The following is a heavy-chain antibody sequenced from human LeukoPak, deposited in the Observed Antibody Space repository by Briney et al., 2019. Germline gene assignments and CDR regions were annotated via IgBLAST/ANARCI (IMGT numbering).Heavy chain of an antibody. J-gene: IGHJ4*02. V-gene: IGHV4-59*12. Sequence: PSETLSLTCTVSGGSISSYYWSWIRQPPGKGLEWIGYIYYSGSTNYNPSLKSRVTISVATSKNQFSLKLSSVTAADTAVYYCASSYYDSSGHVDYWGQGTLVTVSS. CDR1: GGSISSYY. CDR3: ASSYYDSSGHVDY. CDR2: IYYSGST. D-gene: IGHD3-22*01.